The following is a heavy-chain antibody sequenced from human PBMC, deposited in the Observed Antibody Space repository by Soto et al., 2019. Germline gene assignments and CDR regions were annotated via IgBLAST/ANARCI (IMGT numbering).Heavy chain of an antibody. CDR3: ARDRGATSGYYYYGMDV. V-gene: IGHV4-30-4*01. CDR1: GGSISSGDYY. J-gene: IGHJ6*02. CDR2: IYYSGST. D-gene: IGHD1-26*01. Sequence: QVQLQESGPGLVKPSQTLSLTCTVSGGSISSGDYYWSWIRQPPGKGLEWIGYIYYSGSTYYNPFLKSRVTISVDTSKNQFSLKLSSVTAADTAVYYCARDRGATSGYYYYGMDVWGQGTTVTVSS.